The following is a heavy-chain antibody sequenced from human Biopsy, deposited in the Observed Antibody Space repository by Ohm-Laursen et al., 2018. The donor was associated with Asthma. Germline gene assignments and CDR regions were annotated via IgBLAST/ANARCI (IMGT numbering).Heavy chain of an antibody. Sequence: SLRLSCAASEFTFNSYWMSWVRQAPGKGLEWVANIKHGGTEKNHVDSLKGRFTISRDNAKNSLYLQMNSLRAEDTAVYYCARTFHFWSPYHAEHYQLWGQGTLVTVPS. CDR2: IKHGGTEK. D-gene: IGHD3-3*02. CDR3: ARTFHFWSPYHAEHYQL. V-gene: IGHV3-7*01. J-gene: IGHJ1*01. CDR1: EFTFNSYW.